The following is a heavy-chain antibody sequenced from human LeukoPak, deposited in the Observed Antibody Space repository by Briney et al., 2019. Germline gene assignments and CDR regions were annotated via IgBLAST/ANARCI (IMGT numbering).Heavy chain of an antibody. CDR2: MNPNSGNT. V-gene: IGHV1-8*01. Sequence: ASVKVSCKASGYTFTSYDINWVRQATGQGLEWMGWMNPNSGNTGYAQRFQGRVTTTRNTSISTAYMELSSLRSEDTAVYYCARGDYDFWSGCYRSYYYYGMDVWGQGTTVTVSS. CDR1: GYTFTSYD. CDR3: ARGDYDFWSGCYRSYYYYGMDV. D-gene: IGHD3-3*01. J-gene: IGHJ6*02.